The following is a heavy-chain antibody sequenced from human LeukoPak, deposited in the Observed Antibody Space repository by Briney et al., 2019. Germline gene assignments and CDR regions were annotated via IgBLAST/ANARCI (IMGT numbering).Heavy chain of an antibody. Sequence: KPGGSLRLSCAASGFTFSSYSMNWVRQAPGKGLEWVSSISSSSSYIYYADSVKGRFTISRDNAKNSLYLQMNSLRAEDTAVYYCARDRGKAVVAATHNYYYYGMDVWGQGTTVTVSS. V-gene: IGHV3-21*01. CDR2: ISSSSSYI. CDR1: GFTFSSYS. CDR3: ARDRGKAVVAATHNYYYYGMDV. D-gene: IGHD2-15*01. J-gene: IGHJ6*02.